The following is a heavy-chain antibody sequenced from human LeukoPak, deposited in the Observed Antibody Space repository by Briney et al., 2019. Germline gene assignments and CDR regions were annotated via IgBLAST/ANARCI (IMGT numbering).Heavy chain of an antibody. CDR3: ASLRERSYYARGFDY. V-gene: IGHV4-39*01. Sequence: SETLSLTCTVSGGSISSSGYYWGWIRQPPGTGLEWIGSIYYSGSTYYNPSLKSRVTISVDTSKNQFSLKLRSVTAAGTAVYYCASLRERSYYARGFDYWGQGTLVTVSS. CDR2: IYYSGST. D-gene: IGHD1-26*01. J-gene: IGHJ4*02. CDR1: GGSISSSGYY.